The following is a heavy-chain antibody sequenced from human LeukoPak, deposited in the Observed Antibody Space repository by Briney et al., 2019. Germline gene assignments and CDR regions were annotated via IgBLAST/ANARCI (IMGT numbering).Heavy chain of an antibody. CDR1: GFTFSSYG. V-gene: IGHV3-33*01. CDR2: IWYDGSNK. J-gene: IGHJ4*02. D-gene: IGHD5-18*01. Sequence: GGSLRLSCAASGFTFSSYGMHRVRQAPGKGLEWVAVIWYDGSNKYYADSVKGRFTISRDNSKNTLYLQMNSLRAEDTAVYYCARDGGYSYGTAYWFDYWGQGTLVTVSS. CDR3: ARDGGYSYGTAYWFDY.